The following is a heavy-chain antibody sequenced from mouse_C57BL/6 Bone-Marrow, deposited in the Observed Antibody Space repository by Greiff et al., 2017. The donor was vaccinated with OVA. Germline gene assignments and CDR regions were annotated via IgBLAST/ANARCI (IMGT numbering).Heavy chain of an antibody. CDR1: GYTFTDYE. Sequence: QVQLQQSGAELVRPGASVTLSCKASGYTFTDYEMHWVKQTPVHGLEWIGAIDPETGGTAYNQKFKGKAILTADKSSSTAYMELRSLTSEDSAVYYCTREGEVYYGSLYAMDYWGQGTSVTVSS. J-gene: IGHJ4*01. CDR3: TREGEVYYGSLYAMDY. V-gene: IGHV1-15*01. D-gene: IGHD1-1*01. CDR2: IDPETGGT.